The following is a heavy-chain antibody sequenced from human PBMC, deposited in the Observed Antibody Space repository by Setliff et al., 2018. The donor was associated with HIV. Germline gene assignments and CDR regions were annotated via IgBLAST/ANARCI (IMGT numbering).Heavy chain of an antibody. D-gene: IGHD6-6*01. CDR1: GHSFTTYF. V-gene: IGHV1-46*01. CDR3: ARRYRIAARPKWFDP. CDR2: INPSGGEP. Sequence: ASVKVSCKASGHSFTTYFLHWVRQAPGQGLGWMGMINPSGGEPSYAQRFQGRVTISVDTSKNQFSLKLSSVTASDTAVYYCARRYRIAARPKWFDPWGQGTLVTVSS. J-gene: IGHJ5*02.